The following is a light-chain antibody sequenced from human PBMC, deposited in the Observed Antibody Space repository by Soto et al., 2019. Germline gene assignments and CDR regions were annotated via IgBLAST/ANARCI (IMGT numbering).Light chain of an antibody. CDR1: SSDVGSYNL. V-gene: IGLV2-23*03. J-gene: IGLJ1*01. Sequence: QSVLTQAASVSGSPGQSITISCTGTSSDVGSYNLVSWYQHHPGKAPKLMIYEGNKRPSGVSNRFSGSKSDNTASLTISGLQAEDEADYYCCSYAGSSTFALYFFGTGTKVTVL. CDR2: EGN. CDR3: CSYAGSSTFALYF.